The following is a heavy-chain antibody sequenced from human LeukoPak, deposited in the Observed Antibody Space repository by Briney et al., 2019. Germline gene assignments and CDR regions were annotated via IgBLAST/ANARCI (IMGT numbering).Heavy chain of an antibody. J-gene: IGHJ4*02. V-gene: IGHV3-48*01. D-gene: IGHD6-13*01. CDR2: ISSSSSTI. CDR3: ASTSGHWYTTFLDY. Sequence: GGSLRLSCAASGFTFSSYSMSWVRQAPGKGLEWVSYISSSSSTIYYADSVKGRFTISRDNAKNSLYLQMNSLRAEDTAVYYCASTSGHWYTTFLDYWGQGTLVTVSS. CDR1: GFTFSSYS.